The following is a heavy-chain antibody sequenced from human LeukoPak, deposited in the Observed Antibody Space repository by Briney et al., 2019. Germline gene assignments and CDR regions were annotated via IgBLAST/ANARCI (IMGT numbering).Heavy chain of an antibody. CDR1: GFTFSSYA. D-gene: IGHD3-10*01. V-gene: IGHV3-23*01. J-gene: IGHJ4*02. CDR3: AREEGKYYGSGRSFDY. Sequence: GGSLRLSCAASGFTFSSYAMSWVRQAPGKGLEWVSAISGSGGSTYYADSVKGRFTISRDNSKNTLYLQMNSLRSDDTAVYYCAREEGKYYGSGRSFDYWGQGTLVTVSS. CDR2: ISGSGGST.